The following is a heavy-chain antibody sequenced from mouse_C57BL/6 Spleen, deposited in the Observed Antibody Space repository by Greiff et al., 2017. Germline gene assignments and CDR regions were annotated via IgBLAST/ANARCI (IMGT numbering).Heavy chain of an antibody. J-gene: IGHJ4*01. V-gene: IGHV5-17*01. D-gene: IGHD2-3*01. CDR3: ARRNGYYSYYYAMDY. CDR1: GFTFSDYG. CDR2: ISSGSSTI. Sequence: EVKLVESGGGLVKPGGSLKLSCAASGFTFSDYGMHWVRQAPEKGLEWVAYISSGSSTIYYADTVKGRFTISRDNAKNTLFLQMTSLRSEDTAMYYCARRNGYYSYYYAMDYWGQGTSVTVSS.